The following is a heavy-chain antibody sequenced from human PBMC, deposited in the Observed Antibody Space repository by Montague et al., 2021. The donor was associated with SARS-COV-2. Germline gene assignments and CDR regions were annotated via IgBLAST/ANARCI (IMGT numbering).Heavy chain of an antibody. V-gene: IGHV3-21*01. CDR1: GFTFSSYS. CDR3: ARDLQAHILTGYWDY. D-gene: IGHD3-9*01. J-gene: IGHJ4*02. Sequence: SLRLSCAASGFTFSSYSMNWFRQAPGKGLEWVSSISSSSSYIYYADSVKGRFTISRDNAKNSLYLQMNSLRAEDTAVYYCARDLQAHILTGYWDYWGQGTLVTVSS. CDR2: ISSSSSYI.